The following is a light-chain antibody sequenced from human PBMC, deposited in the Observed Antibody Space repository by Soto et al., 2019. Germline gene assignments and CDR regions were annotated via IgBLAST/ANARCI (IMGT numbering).Light chain of an antibody. J-gene: IGLJ1*01. V-gene: IGLV2-14*01. CDR1: SNDILTFDY. CDR2: EVS. CDR3: YSKTATNKV. Sequence: QSALTQPASVSGSPGQSITLSCTGASNDILTFDYVSWYQQHPGKAPKLMIYEVSHRPPGVSSRFSGSRSANTASLTISGLQAEDESDYYCYSKTATNKVFGTGTKLTVL.